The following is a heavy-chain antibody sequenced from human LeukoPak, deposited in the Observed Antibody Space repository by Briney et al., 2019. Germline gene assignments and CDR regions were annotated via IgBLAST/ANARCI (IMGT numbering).Heavy chain of an antibody. CDR1: GYSISSGYY. J-gene: IGHJ4*02. V-gene: IGHV4-38-2*02. Sequence: SETLSLTCSVSGYSISSGYYWGWIRQSPGKGVEGIGNVYHSGSTYYNPSLKSRVTMSVDTSKNRFSLRLTSVTAEDTAVYYCARGSSDSGSGNYYYYFDYWGQGTLVTVSS. D-gene: IGHD3-10*01. CDR2: VYHSGST. CDR3: ARGSSDSGSGNYYYYFDY.